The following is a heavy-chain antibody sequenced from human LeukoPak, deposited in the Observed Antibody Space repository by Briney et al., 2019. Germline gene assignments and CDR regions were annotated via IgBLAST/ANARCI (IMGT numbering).Heavy chain of an antibody. J-gene: IGHJ4*02. V-gene: IGHV3-48*04. CDR3: ARPPNIAAAGQD. D-gene: IGHD6-13*01. CDR2: ISSSSNSI. CDR1: GFTFSDYS. Sequence: GGSLRLSCAASGFTFSDYSMSWVRQAPGKGLEWISYISSSSNSIYYSDSVKGRFTISRDNAKNSLYLQMNSLRAEDTAVYYCARPPNIAAAGQDWGQGTLVTVSS.